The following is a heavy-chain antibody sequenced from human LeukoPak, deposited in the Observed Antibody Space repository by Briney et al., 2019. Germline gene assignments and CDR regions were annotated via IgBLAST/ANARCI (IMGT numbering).Heavy chain of an antibody. CDR3: AKGVAVAGEFDY. D-gene: IGHD6-19*01. Sequence: PGRSLRLSCAASGFTLDNYAMHWVRQAPGRGWDGVSGISWNSGSIGYADSVKGRFTISRDNAKNSLYLQMNSLRAEDTALYYCAKGVAVAGEFDYWGQGTLVTASS. CDR2: ISWNSGSI. J-gene: IGHJ4*02. V-gene: IGHV3-9*01. CDR1: GFTLDNYA.